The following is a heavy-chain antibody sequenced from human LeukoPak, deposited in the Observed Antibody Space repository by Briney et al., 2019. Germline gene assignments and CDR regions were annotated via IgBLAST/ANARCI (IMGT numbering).Heavy chain of an antibody. CDR1: GFNFNNYN. D-gene: IGHD1-26*01. V-gene: IGHV3-15*01. CDR3: TTLSLGYSGYYYYMDV. J-gene: IGHJ6*03. CDR2: IKSKTDGGTT. Sequence: GGSLRLSCVASGFNFNNYNMNWVRQAPGKGLEWVGRIKSKTDGGTTDYAAPVKGRFTISRDDSKNTLYLQMNSLKTEDTAVYYCTTLSLGYSGYYYYMDVWGKGTTVTISS.